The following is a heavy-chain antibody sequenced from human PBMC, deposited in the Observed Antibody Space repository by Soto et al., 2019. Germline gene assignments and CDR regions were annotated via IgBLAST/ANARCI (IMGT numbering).Heavy chain of an antibody. CDR1: GYTFPSYA. CDR3: ARDLGGWPDY. CDR2: INAGNGNT. Sequence: QVQLVQSGAEVKKPGASVKVSCKATGYTFPSYAIHWVRQAPGQRLEWMGWINAGNGNTKYSQKFQDRVTITRDTSASTAYMELSSLRSEDTAVYYCARDLGGWPDYWGQGTLVTVSS. J-gene: IGHJ4*02. V-gene: IGHV1-3*01. D-gene: IGHD6-19*01.